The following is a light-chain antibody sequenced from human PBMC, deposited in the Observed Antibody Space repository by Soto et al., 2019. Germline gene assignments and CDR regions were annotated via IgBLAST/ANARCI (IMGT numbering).Light chain of an antibody. J-gene: IGLJ1*01. CDR3: CSYADNTDYV. CDR2: EVT. V-gene: IGLV2-8*01. Sequence: QSALTQPPSASGSLVQSVTISCTGTSIDVGAYNYVSWYQQHPGKAPKLMIYEVTRRPSGVPDRFSGSKSGNTASLNVSGLQAEDEADYYCCSYADNTDYVFGTGTRSTS. CDR1: SIDVGAYNY.